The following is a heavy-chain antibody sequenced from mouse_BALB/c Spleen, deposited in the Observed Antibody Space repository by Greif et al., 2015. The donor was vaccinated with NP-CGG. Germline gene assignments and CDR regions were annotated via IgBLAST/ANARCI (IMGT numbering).Heavy chain of an antibody. CDR1: GFTFSDHY. CDR2: ISDGGSYT. V-gene: IGHV5-4*02. Sequence: EVKLQESGGGLVKPGGSLKLSCAASGFTFSDHYMYWVRQTPEKRLEWVATISDGGSYTYYPDSVKGRFTISRDNAKNNLYLQMSSLKSEDTAMYYCARAYYGNYVPFAYWGQGTLVTVSA. D-gene: IGHD2-10*01. CDR3: ARAYYGNYVPFAY. J-gene: IGHJ3*01.